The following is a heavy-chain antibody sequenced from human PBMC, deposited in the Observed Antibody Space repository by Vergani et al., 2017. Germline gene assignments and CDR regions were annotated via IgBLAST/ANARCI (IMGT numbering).Heavy chain of an antibody. CDR3: ARDWDILTGYYKSNWFDP. V-gene: IGHV4-39*07. CDR1: GGPLSSSSYY. Sequence: QLQLQESGPGLVKPSETLSLTCTVSGGPLSSSSYYWGWIRPPPGKGLEWIGSIYYSGSTYYNPSLKSRVTISVDTSKNQFSLKLSSVTAADTAVYYCARDWDILTGYYKSNWFDPWGQGTLVTVSS. CDR2: IYYSGST. J-gene: IGHJ5*02. D-gene: IGHD3-9*01.